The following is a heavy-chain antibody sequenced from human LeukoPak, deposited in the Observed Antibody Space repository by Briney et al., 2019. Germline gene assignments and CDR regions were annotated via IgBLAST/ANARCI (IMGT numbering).Heavy chain of an antibody. CDR2: IGISSGNT. CDR1: GFTFSDYS. D-gene: IGHD3-10*01. V-gene: IGHV3-11*06. Sequence: GGSLRLSCAASGFTFSDYSMNWVRQAPGKGLEWISYIGISSGNTKYADSVKGRFTISRDDARNSLYLQMNSLRAEDTAVYYCASHYGSGSSPFDHWGQGTLVTVST. CDR3: ASHYGSGSSPFDH. J-gene: IGHJ4*02.